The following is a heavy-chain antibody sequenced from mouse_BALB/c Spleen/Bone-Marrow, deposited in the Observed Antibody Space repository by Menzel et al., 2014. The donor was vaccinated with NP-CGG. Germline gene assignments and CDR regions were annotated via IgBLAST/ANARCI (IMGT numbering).Heavy chain of an antibody. CDR2: IHLSDSES. D-gene: IGHD3-3*01. Sequence: VQLQESGAELARPGASVKLSCKASGYPFTSYWMNWVKQRPGQGLEWIGMIHLSDSESRLDQKFKDKATLTVDKSSSTADMQLSSPTSEDSAVYYCTRYELTTRAFAYWGQGTLVTVSA. J-gene: IGHJ3*01. V-gene: IGHV1-61*01. CDR3: TRYELTTRAFAY. CDR1: GYPFTSYW.